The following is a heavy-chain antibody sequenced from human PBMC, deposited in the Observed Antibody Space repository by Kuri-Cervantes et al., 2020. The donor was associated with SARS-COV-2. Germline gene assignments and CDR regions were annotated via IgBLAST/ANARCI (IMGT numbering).Heavy chain of an antibody. D-gene: IGHD6-19*01. CDR3: ASGAVADLFDY. CDR1: GGTFSSHT. CDR2: IIPILGIA. V-gene: IGHV1-69*02. Sequence: SVKVSCKASGGTFSSHTISWVRQAPGQGLEWMGRIIPILGIANYAQKFQGRVTITADKSTSTAYMELSSLRSEDTAVYYCASGAVADLFDYWGQGTLVTDSS. J-gene: IGHJ4*02.